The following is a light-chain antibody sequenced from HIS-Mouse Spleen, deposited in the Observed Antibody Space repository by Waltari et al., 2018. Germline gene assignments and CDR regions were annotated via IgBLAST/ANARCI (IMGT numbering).Light chain of an antibody. CDR3: GADHGSGSNFVYV. V-gene: IGLV9-49*01. Sequence: QPVLTQPPSASASLGASVTLTCTLSSAYSNHKVDWYQPRPGKGPRFVMRVGTGGIVGSKGDGIPDRFSVLGSGLNRYLTIKNIQEEDESDYHCGADHGSGSNFVYVFGTGTKVTVL. J-gene: IGLJ1*01. CDR1: SAYSNHK. CDR2: VGTGGIVG.